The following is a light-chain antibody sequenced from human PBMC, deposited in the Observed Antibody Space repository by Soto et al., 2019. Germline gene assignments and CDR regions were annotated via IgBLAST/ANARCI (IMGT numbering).Light chain of an antibody. CDR3: QHYGSSRWT. CDR1: LTGNNNY. Sequence: IVLTQSPGTLSLSPGERATLSCRASLTGNNNYLAWYQHKSGQAPRLLIYGVYTRATGIPDRFTGSGAGKEFTLTITRLETEDSADYFGQHYGSSRWTFGQGTKVESK. CDR2: GVY. V-gene: IGKV3-20*01. J-gene: IGKJ1*01.